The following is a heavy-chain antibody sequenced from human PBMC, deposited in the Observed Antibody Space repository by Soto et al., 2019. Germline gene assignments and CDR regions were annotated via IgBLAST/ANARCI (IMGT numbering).Heavy chain of an antibody. CDR1: GGSISSYY. D-gene: IGHD3-9*01. J-gene: IGHJ4*02. Sequence: SETLSLTCTVSGGSISSYYWSWIRQPPGKGLEWIGYIYYSGSTNYNPSLKSRVTMSVDTSKNQFSLKLSSVTAADTAVYYCARYGNDILTGYYPALAFDYWGQGTLVTVSS. CDR2: IYYSGST. CDR3: ARYGNDILTGYYPALAFDY. V-gene: IGHV4-59*01.